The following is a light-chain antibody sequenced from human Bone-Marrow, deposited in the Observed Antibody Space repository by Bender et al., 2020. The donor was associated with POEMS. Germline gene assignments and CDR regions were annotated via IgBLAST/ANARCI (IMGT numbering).Light chain of an antibody. J-gene: IGLJ3*02. CDR3: AVWDDSLNGWV. Sequence: QSALTQPASVSGSPGQSVTISCTGTSSDVGGFDYVSWYQHHPGTAPKLMIYDVTNRPSGVSDRFSGSRSGTSASLAISGLQSEDEADYYCAVWDDSLNGWVFGGGTKLTVL. CDR1: SSDVGGFDY. V-gene: IGLV2-14*03. CDR2: DVT.